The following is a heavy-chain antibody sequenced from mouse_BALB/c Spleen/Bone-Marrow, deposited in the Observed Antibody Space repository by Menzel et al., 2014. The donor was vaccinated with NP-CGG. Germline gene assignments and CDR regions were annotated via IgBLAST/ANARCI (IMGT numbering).Heavy chain of an antibody. D-gene: IGHD1-1*01. Sequence: EVQGVESGGGLVQPGGSLKLSCAASGFDFSRYWMSWVRQAPGKGLEWIGEINPDSSTINYTPSLKDKFVISRDNAKSTLYLQMSKVRSEDTALYYCARLNYYGSLFVWGAGTTVTVSS. CDR2: INPDSSTI. J-gene: IGHJ1*01. CDR1: GFDFSRYW. CDR3: ARLNYYGSLFV. V-gene: IGHV4-1*02.